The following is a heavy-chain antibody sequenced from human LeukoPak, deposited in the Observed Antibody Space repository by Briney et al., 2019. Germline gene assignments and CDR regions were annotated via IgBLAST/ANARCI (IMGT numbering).Heavy chain of an antibody. V-gene: IGHV1-46*01. CDR3: ARRPRGVHFDY. Sequence: ASVKVSCKASGYTFPSYFMHWVRQAPGQGLEWMGIINPTGGSTTYAQKFQGRVTMTRDTSTSTVYMELSSLRSDDTAVYYCARRPRGVHFDYWGQGTLVTVSS. CDR2: INPTGGST. CDR1: GYTFPSYF. D-gene: IGHD3-3*01. J-gene: IGHJ4*02.